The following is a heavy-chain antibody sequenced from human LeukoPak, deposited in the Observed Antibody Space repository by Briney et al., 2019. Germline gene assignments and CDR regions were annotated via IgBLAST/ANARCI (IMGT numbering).Heavy chain of an antibody. D-gene: IGHD3-9*01. V-gene: IGHV3-11*01. Sequence: GGSLRLSCAASGFTFDDYGMSWVRQAPGKGLEWVSSVSSRAQSIYYADSVKGRFTISRDNAKNSLFLQMNSLRVEDTAVYFCARGADFDVRYFDLWGRGTLVTVSS. CDR1: GFTFDDYG. CDR3: ARGADFDVRYFDL. J-gene: IGHJ2*01. CDR2: VSSRAQSI.